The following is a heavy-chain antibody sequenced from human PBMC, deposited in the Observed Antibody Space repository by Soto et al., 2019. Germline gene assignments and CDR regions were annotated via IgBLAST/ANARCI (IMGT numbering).Heavy chain of an antibody. CDR3: ARERKFDFWRKGLDV. V-gene: IGHV1-8*01. Sequence: ASVKVSCKASGYTFTTYDINWVRQAPGQGLEWLGWMDPNSGSTGYAQNFQGRIIMTRNISRNTAHMELSSLQSEDTAVYYCARERKFDFWRKGLDVWGQGTTVTVSS. J-gene: IGHJ6*02. CDR2: MDPNSGST. D-gene: IGHD3-3*01. CDR1: GYTFTTYD.